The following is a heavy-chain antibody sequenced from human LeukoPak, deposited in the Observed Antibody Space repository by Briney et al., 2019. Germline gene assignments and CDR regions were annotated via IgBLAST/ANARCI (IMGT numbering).Heavy chain of an antibody. V-gene: IGHV3-74*01. CDR1: GFTFSTYW. CDR2: INSDESST. Sequence: GGSLRLSCAASGFTFSTYWMHWVRQAPGKGLVWVSRINSDESSTTYADSVKGRFTISRDNARNTLYLQMNSLRAEDTAVYYCAKSRRAYCSGGSCFGLWDYWGQGTLVTVSS. D-gene: IGHD2-15*01. CDR3: AKSRRAYCSGGSCFGLWDY. J-gene: IGHJ4*02.